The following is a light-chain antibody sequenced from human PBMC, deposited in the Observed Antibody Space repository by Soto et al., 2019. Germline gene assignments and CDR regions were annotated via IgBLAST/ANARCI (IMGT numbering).Light chain of an antibody. CDR1: SSDVGGYKH. J-gene: IGLJ1*01. V-gene: IGLV2-14*01. CDR2: EVS. CDR3: NSQRSSGTRV. Sequence: QSVLTQPASVSASPGQSITISCTGTSSDVGGYKHVSWYQHHPGKAPKLMIYEVSNRPSGVSNRFSGSKPGYTASLTISGLQAEDEADYYCNSQRSSGTRVFGTGTKVTVL.